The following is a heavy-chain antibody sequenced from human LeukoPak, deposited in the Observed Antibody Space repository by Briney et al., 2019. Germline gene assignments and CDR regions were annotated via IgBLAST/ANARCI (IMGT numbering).Heavy chain of an antibody. CDR3: PRVRYHDDSSGYSRYSYHYMDV. J-gene: IGHJ6*03. V-gene: IGHV1-69*05. CDR2: IIPVFGRA. Sequence: SAKVSCKASGGTFRSYAVNWVRQAPGQGLEWMGVIIPVFGRATYAQKFEGRVTITTDESTSTVYMGLSSLRSEDTAVYYCPRVRYHDDSSGYSRYSYHYMDVWGNGTTVTVSS. D-gene: IGHD3-22*01. CDR1: GGTFRSYA.